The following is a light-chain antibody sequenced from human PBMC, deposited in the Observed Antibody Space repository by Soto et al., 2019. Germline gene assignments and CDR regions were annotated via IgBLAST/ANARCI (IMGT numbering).Light chain of an antibody. J-gene: IGLJ3*02. CDR1: AGTVTSANF. Sequence: QAVVTQEPSVTVSPGGTVTLTCASSAGTVTSANFPNWFQQKPGQAPTSLIYSATDRHSWAPAQFSGSLLGGKAALTLSGVQPEDEAEYYCLPYHDGTWVCGGGTKLTVL. CDR3: LPYHDGTWV. CDR2: SAT. V-gene: IGLV7-43*01.